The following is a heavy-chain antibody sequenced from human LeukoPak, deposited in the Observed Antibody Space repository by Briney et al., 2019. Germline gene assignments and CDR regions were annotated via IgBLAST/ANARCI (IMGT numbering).Heavy chain of an antibody. V-gene: IGHV3-53*01. CDR2: IYSGGTT. CDR3: ARVLWNGDYPRFDY. J-gene: IGHJ4*02. CDR1: GFTVSSNY. Sequence: GGSLRLSCAASGFTVSSNYMNWVRQAPGQGLEWVSIIYSGGTTYYADSVKGRFTISRDNSKNTLYLQMNSLRAEDTALYYCARVLWNGDYPRFDYWGQGTLVTVSS. D-gene: IGHD4-17*01.